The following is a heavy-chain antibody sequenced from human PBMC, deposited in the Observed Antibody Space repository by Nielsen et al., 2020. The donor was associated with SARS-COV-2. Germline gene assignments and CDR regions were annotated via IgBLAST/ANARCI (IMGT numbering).Heavy chain of an antibody. CDR2: INGDGGDK. Sequence: GESLKISCEVSGFTFSDYWMTWVRQAPGKGLEWVASINGDGGDKYYVDSVKGRFTISRDNARDTLYLQMNSLSAEDTAVYYCVRVRDDGYYYDTGPFDYWGQGALVTVSS. J-gene: IGHJ4*02. D-gene: IGHD3-22*01. CDR1: GFTFSDYW. CDR3: VRVRDDGYYYDTGPFDY. V-gene: IGHV3-7*01.